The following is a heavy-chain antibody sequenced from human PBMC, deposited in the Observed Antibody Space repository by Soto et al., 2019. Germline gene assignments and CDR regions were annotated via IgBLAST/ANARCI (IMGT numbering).Heavy chain of an antibody. CDR3: ARISDYYYYGMDV. CDR1: GGSISSYY. Sequence: SETLSLTCTVSGGSISSYYWSWIRQPPGKGLEWIGYIYYSGSTNYNPSLKSRVTISVDTSKNQFSLKLSSVTAADTAVYYCARISDYYYYGMDVWGQGTTVTVSS. V-gene: IGHV4-59*01. J-gene: IGHJ6*02. CDR2: IYYSGST.